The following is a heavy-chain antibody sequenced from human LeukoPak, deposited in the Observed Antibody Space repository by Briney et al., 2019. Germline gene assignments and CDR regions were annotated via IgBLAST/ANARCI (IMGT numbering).Heavy chain of an antibody. CDR1: ALTFNSCG. CDR2: IRNDGSNS. D-gene: IGHD1-7*01. Sequence: PGGSLRLSCAASALTFNSCGMHWVRQAPGKGLEWVAFIRNDGSNSYYADSVKGRFTIFRDNSENTVYLQMNTLRVEDTAVYYCARGSLGLLVDYWGQGTLVTVSS. V-gene: IGHV3-30*02. CDR3: ARGSLGLLVDY. J-gene: IGHJ4*02.